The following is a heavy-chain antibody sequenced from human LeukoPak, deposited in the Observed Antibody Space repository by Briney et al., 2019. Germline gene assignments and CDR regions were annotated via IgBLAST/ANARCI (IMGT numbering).Heavy chain of an antibody. V-gene: IGHV4-39*01. CDR2: VYFNGNT. J-gene: IGHJ3*02. CDR3: ERQGGGGRAFDI. Sequence: SETRSLTCTVSGDSISSSSYNCGWIRQPPRKGLEWVGNVYFNGNTYYNPSLKSRVAISVDTSKNQFYLNLRSVTAADTAVYYCERQGGGGRAFDIWDQGTMVTVSS. D-gene: IGHD1-26*01. CDR1: GDSISSSSYN.